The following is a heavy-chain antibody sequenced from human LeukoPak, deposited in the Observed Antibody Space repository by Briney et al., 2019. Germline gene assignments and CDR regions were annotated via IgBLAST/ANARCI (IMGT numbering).Heavy chain of an antibody. CDR3: AKDPANQLLYPAHFSH. Sequence: PGGSLRLSCEASGFAFSFFAMSWLRQAPGKGLEWVSAISGSGVSTSYADSVKGRFTISRDNSKNTLYLHMNSLRAEDTAIYFCAKDPANQLLYPAHFSHWGQGTLVTVSS. V-gene: IGHV3-23*01. CDR1: GFAFSFFA. D-gene: IGHD2-2*01. CDR2: ISGSGVST. J-gene: IGHJ1*01.